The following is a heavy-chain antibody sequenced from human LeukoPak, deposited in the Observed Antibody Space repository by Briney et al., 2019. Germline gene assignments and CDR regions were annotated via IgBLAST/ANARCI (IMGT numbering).Heavy chain of an antibody. V-gene: IGHV1-2*06. CDR1: GYTFTGYH. Sequence: ASVKVSCKASGYTFTGYHTHWVRQAPGQGLEWMGQINPNSGGTNFAQKFQGRVTMTRDTSISTAYMELNRLKSDDTAVYYCARELFRYDSSGYYSNNWFDPWGQGTLVIVSS. CDR2: INPNSGGT. CDR3: ARELFRYDSSGYYSNNWFDP. J-gene: IGHJ5*02. D-gene: IGHD3-22*01.